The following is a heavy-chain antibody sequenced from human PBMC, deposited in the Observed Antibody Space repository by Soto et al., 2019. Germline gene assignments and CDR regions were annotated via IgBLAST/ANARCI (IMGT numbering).Heavy chain of an antibody. CDR2: IHHSGST. CDR3: ARQPYSYYSIDV. Sequence: QVQLQESGPGLVKPSGTLSLTCAVSGVSISSTNWWSWVRQPPGKGLEWIGEIHHSGSTNYSPSLKSRVTLSVDKSKNQFTLNLNSVTTADTAVYYCARQPYSYYSIDVWGQGTTVTVSS. V-gene: IGHV4-4*02. J-gene: IGHJ6*02. CDR1: GVSISSTNW.